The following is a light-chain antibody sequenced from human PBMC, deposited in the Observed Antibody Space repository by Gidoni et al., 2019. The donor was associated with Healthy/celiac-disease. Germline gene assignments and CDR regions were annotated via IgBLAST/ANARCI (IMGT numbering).Light chain of an antibody. CDR1: QGISSY. V-gene: IGKV1-9*01. J-gene: IGKJ4*01. CDR3: QQLNSYPLT. Sequence: DIQLTQSPSFLSASVGDRVTITCRASQGISSYLAWYQQKPGKAPKLLIYAASTLQSGVPSSISGSRSGTEFTLTISSLQPEDFATYYCQQLNSYPLTFGGGTKVEIK. CDR2: AAS.